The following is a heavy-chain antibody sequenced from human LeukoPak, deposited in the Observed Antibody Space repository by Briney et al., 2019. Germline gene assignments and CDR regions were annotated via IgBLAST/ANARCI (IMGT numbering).Heavy chain of an antibody. Sequence: ASVKVSCKASGGTFRSYAIKWVRQAPGHGLEWMGWINTNTANPTSAQGFTGRFVFSLDTSVSTAYLQISSLKAEDTAIYYCATTGEQSYWGQGTLVTVSS. J-gene: IGHJ4*02. CDR1: GGTFRSYA. CDR2: INTNTANP. D-gene: IGHD4-17*01. CDR3: ATTGEQSY. V-gene: IGHV7-4-1*02.